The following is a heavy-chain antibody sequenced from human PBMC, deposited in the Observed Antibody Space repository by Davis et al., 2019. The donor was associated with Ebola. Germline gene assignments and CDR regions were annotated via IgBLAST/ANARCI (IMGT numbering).Heavy chain of an antibody. CDR3: ARVGSGEFFYYYGMDV. Sequence: SETLSLTCTVSGTSIRPYYSSWIRQPPGKGMEWIGYIFYSGTTDYNPSLKSRVTISVDTSKNQFSLNLSSVTAADTAVYYCARVGSGEFFYYYGMDVWGQGTTVTVSS. CDR1: GTSIRPYY. J-gene: IGHJ6*02. CDR2: IFYSGTT. V-gene: IGHV4-59*08. D-gene: IGHD3-10*01.